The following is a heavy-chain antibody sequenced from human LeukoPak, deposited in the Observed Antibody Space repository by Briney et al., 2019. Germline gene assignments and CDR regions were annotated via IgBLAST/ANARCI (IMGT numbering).Heavy chain of an antibody. J-gene: IGHJ4*02. Sequence: GGSLRLSCAASGFTFSSYAMSWVRQAPGKGLEWVSAISASGGGTFYADSVKGRFTISRDNSKSTLYLQMNSLRAEDTAVYYCAKGGDTAMFIGDYWGQGTLVTVSS. D-gene: IGHD5-18*01. V-gene: IGHV3-23*01. CDR3: AKGGDTAMFIGDY. CDR2: ISASGGGT. CDR1: GFTFSSYA.